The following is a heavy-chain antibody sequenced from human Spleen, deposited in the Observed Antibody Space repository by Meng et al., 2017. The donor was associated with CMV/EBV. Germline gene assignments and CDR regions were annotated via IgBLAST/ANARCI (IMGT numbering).Heavy chain of an antibody. D-gene: IGHD3-10*01. CDR1: GFTFSSYS. Sequence: SGFTFSSYSMNWVRQAPGKRLEWVSSISSSSSYIYYADSLKGRFTISRDNAKNSLYLQMHSLRAEDTAVYYCARALHYYGSGTLDSWGQGTLVTVSS. J-gene: IGHJ4*02. CDR3: ARALHYYGSGTLDS. CDR2: ISSSSSYI. V-gene: IGHV3-21*01.